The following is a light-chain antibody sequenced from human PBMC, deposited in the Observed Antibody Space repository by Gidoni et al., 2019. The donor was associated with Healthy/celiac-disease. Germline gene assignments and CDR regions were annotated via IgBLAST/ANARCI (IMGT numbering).Light chain of an antibody. CDR3: QQYNSYPFT. J-gene: IGKJ3*01. CDR2: KAS. Sequence: DIHMTHSPSTLSASVGDRVTITCRASQSISSWLAWYQQKPGKAPKLLIYKASSLESGVPSRFSGSGSGTEFTLTISSLQPDDFATYYCQQYNSYPFTFGPGTKVDIK. V-gene: IGKV1-5*03. CDR1: QSISSW.